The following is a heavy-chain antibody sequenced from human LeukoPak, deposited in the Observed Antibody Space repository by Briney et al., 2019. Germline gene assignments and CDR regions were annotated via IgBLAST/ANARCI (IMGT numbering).Heavy chain of an antibody. Sequence: GASVKVSCKASGFTFTSSAMQWVRQARGQRLEWIGWIVVGSGNTNYAQKFQERVTITRDMSTSTAYMELSSLRSEDTAVYYCASTSKLGYYYYGMDVWGQGTTVTVSS. J-gene: IGHJ6*02. CDR2: IVVGSGNT. CDR3: ASTSKLGYYYYGMDV. V-gene: IGHV1-58*02. D-gene: IGHD7-27*01. CDR1: GFTFTSSA.